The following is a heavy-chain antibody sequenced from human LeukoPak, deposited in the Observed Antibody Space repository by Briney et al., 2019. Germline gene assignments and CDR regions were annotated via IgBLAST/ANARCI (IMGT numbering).Heavy chain of an antibody. J-gene: IGHJ4*02. D-gene: IGHD7-27*01. V-gene: IGHV2-5*02. Sequence: SGPTLVNPTQTLTLTCTFSGFSLSTTGVGVGWIRQPPGKALERLALIYWDDDKRYSPSLKSRLTITKDTSKNQVVLTMTSMDPVDTATYYCVHRDMGKQTFDYWGQGTLVTVSS. CDR3: VHRDMGKQTFDY. CDR1: GFSLSTTGVG. CDR2: IYWDDDK.